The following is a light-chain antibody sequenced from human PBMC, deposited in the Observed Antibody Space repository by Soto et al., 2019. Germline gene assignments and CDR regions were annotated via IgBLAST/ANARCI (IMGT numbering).Light chain of an antibody. CDR2: KVS. CDR3: MQGTHWRT. J-gene: IGKJ3*01. V-gene: IGKV2-30*01. Sequence: DVVMTQSPLSLSVALGQPSSISCRSSQSLVYSDGNIYLNWFQQRPGQSPRRLIYKVSNRDSGVPDRFSGSGSGTDFTLKISRVEAEDVGIYYCMQGTHWRTFGPGTKLDIK. CDR1: QSLVYSDGNIY.